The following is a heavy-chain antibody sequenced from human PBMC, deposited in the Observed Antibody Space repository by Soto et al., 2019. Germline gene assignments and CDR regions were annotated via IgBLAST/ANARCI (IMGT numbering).Heavy chain of an antibody. Sequence: PSETLSLTCTVSGDSISKSGHYWGWIRQPPVKAREWIRGIDYRGSTLYNPSLRSRITMSIATSKKFSSLKLPSVSASDTALYYCTRLFTPYGTPGPRWFGPWAQGTLVTVSS. CDR2: IDYRGST. J-gene: IGHJ5*02. CDR1: GDSISKSGHY. V-gene: IGHV4-39*02. D-gene: IGHD4-17*01. CDR3: TRLFTPYGTPGPRWFGP.